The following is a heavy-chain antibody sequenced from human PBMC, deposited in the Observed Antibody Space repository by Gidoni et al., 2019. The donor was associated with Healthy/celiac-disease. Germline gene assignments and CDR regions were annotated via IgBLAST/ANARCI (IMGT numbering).Heavy chain of an antibody. D-gene: IGHD5-12*01. CDR3: ARGDGYNHYYYYGMDV. CDR1: GGTFSSYA. V-gene: IGHV1-69*04. J-gene: IGHJ6*02. CDR2: IIPILGIA. Sequence: QVQLVQSGAEVKKPWSSVKVSCKGSGGTFSSYAISWVRQAPGQGLEWMGRIIPILGIANYAQKFKGRVTITADKSTSTAYMELSSLRSEDTAVYYCARGDGYNHYYYYGMDVWGQGTTVTVSS.